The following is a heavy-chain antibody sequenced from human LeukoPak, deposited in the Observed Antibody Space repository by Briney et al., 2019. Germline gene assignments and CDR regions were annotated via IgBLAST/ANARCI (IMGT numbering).Heavy chain of an antibody. V-gene: IGHV3-23*01. CDR2: ISGSVGST. CDR3: AKARGYSGYDSFAY. D-gene: IGHD5-12*01. Sequence: GGSLRLSCAASGFTFSSYAMSWVRQAPERGREWVSAISGSVGSTYYADSVKGRFTSSRDNSKNTLYLQMNSLRAEDTAVYYCAKARGYSGYDSFAYWGQGTLVTVSS. CDR1: GFTFSSYA. J-gene: IGHJ4*02.